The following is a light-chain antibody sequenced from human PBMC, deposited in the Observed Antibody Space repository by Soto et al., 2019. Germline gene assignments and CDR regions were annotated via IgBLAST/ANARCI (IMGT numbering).Light chain of an antibody. V-gene: IGKV3-15*01. CDR1: QSVSSK. J-gene: IGKJ2*01. CDR3: QQYNNWPPMYT. CDR2: DAS. Sequence: EIVMTQSPATLSVSPGERATLFCRASQSVSSKLAWYQQKPGQAPRLLIYDASTRATGVPATFSGSGSGTEFTLTISSLQSEDSAVYYCQQYNNWPPMYTFGQGTKVEIK.